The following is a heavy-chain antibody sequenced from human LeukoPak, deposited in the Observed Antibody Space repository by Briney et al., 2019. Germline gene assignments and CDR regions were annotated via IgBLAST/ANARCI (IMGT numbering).Heavy chain of an antibody. J-gene: IGHJ4*02. CDR1: GFTFSNYG. Sequence: GGSLRLSCAASGFTFSNYGMTWVRQAPGKGLEWVSGISGSGGSTYYADSVKGRFTISRDNSKNTLYLQMNSLRAEDTAVYYCAKEGTGYSYYFDYWGQGTLVTVSS. CDR3: AKEGTGYSYYFDY. D-gene: IGHD3/OR15-3a*01. CDR2: ISGSGGST. V-gene: IGHV3-23*01.